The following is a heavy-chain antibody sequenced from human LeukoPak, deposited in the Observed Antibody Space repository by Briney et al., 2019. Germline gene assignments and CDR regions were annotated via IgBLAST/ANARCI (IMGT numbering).Heavy chain of an antibody. Sequence: ASVKVSCKVSGYTLTELSMHWVRQAPGKGLEWMGGFDPEDGETIYAQKFQGRVTMTEDTSTDTAYMELSSLRSEDTAVYYCAKSGITIFGVVIMSGFDPWGQGTLVTVSS. CDR3: AKSGITIFGVVIMSGFDP. D-gene: IGHD3-3*01. J-gene: IGHJ5*02. CDR1: GYTLTELS. CDR2: FDPEDGET. V-gene: IGHV1-24*01.